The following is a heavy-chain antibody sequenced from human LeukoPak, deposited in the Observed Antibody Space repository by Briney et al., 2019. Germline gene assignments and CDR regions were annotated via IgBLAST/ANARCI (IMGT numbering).Heavy chain of an antibody. CDR2: FDPEEGET. Sequence: VASVKVSCKVSGYTLTELSMHWVRQAPGKGLEWMGGFDPEEGETIYAQKFQGRVTMTEDTSTDTAYMELSSLRSEDTAVYYCATVIGRTIFGVGMGNWFDPWGQGTLVTVSS. V-gene: IGHV1-24*01. D-gene: IGHD3-3*01. CDR3: ATVIGRTIFGVGMGNWFDP. CDR1: GYTLTELS. J-gene: IGHJ5*02.